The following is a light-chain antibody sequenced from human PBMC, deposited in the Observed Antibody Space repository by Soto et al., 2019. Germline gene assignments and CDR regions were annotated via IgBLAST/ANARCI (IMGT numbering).Light chain of an antibody. Sequence: IVMTQSPATLSVSPGERATLSCRASQTLSTNLAWYQQKPGQAPRLLIYDASKRATGIPARFSGSGSGTDFTLTISRLEPEDFAVYYCQQYGSPPITFGQGTRLEIK. CDR2: DAS. CDR1: QTLSTN. CDR3: QQYGSPPIT. J-gene: IGKJ5*01. V-gene: IGKV3-20*01.